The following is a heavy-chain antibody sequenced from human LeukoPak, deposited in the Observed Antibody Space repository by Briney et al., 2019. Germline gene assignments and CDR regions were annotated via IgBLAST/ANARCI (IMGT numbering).Heavy chain of an antibody. D-gene: IGHD3-10*01. Sequence: KASETLSLTCTVSGGSISTYYWSWIRQPPGKGLEWIGYIYYSGSTNYNPSLKSRVTISVDTSKNQFPLKLSSVTAADTAVYYCARNYGSGSYSNFDYWGQGTLVTVSS. CDR1: GGSISTYY. V-gene: IGHV4-59*01. J-gene: IGHJ4*02. CDR3: ARNYGSGSYSNFDY. CDR2: IYYSGST.